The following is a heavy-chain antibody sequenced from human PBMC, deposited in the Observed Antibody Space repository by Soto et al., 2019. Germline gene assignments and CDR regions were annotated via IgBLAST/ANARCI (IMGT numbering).Heavy chain of an antibody. CDR3: ARGYSSGLTYIDY. J-gene: IGHJ4*02. CDR1: GGTFSSYA. Sequence: SVKVSCKASGGTFSSYAISWVRQAPGQGLEWLGGIIPIFGTANYAQKFQGRVTITADESTSTAYMALSSLRSEDTAVYYCARGYSSGLTYIDYWGQGTLVTVSS. D-gene: IGHD6-19*01. V-gene: IGHV1-69*13. CDR2: IIPIFGTA.